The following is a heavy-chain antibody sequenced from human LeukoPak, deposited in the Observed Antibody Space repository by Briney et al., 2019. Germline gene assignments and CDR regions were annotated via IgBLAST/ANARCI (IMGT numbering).Heavy chain of an antibody. CDR3: ARSPGYFDY. Sequence: GGSLRLSCAASGFTFSNAWMSWVRQAPGKGLEWVGRIKSKTDGGTTDYAAPVKGRFTISRDDSKNTLYLQMNSLRAEDTAVYYCARSPGYFDYWGQGTLVTVSS. CDR2: IKSKTDGGTT. CDR1: GFTFSNAW. J-gene: IGHJ4*02. V-gene: IGHV3-15*01.